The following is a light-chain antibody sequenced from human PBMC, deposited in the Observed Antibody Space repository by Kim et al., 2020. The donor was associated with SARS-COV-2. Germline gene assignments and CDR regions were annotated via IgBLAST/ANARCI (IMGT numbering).Light chain of an antibody. V-gene: IGLV1-47*01. CDR1: SSNIGSIY. CDR2: RNN. J-gene: IGLJ3*02. Sequence: QRLTTSCSGSSSNIGSIYVSWYPQVPGTAPKLLIYRNNHRPSGVPDRFSGSKSGTSASLAISGLRSEDEADYYCAAWDDSLSGNWVFGGGTKVTVL. CDR3: AAWDDSLSGNWV.